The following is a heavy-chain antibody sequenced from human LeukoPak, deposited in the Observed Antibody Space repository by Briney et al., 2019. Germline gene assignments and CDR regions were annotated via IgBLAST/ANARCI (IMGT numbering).Heavy chain of an antibody. CDR2: IYYSGST. Sequence: SETLSLTCTVSGGSISSYYWGWIRQPPGKGLEWIGSIYYSGSTYYNPSLKSRVTIPVDTSKNQFSLKLSSVTAADTAVYYCARPTPGDHYGSGSYYSPWGQGTLVTVSS. V-gene: IGHV4-39*01. CDR1: GGSISSYY. CDR3: ARPTPGDHYGSGSYYSP. J-gene: IGHJ5*02. D-gene: IGHD3-10*01.